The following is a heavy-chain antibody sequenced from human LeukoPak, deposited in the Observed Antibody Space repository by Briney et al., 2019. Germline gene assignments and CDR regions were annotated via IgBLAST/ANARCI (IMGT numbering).Heavy chain of an antibody. CDR2: IYYSGST. D-gene: IGHD3-9*01. Sequence: PSETLSLTCAVYGGSFSGYYWSWIRQPPGKGLEWIGYIYYSGSTYYIPSLKSRLTISVDTSENQFSLHLTSVTAADPAVYFCARVTGWAALAFWGQGPLVTVSS. J-gene: IGHJ4*02. CDR3: ARVTGWAALAF. V-gene: IGHV4-34*11. CDR1: GGSFSGYY.